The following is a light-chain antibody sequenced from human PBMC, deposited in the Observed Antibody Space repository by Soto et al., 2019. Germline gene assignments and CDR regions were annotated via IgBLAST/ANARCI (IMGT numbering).Light chain of an antibody. CDR2: EVS. Sequence: QSALTQPPSVSGSPGQSVTISCTGTASDVGSYNRVSWYQQPPGAAPKLMIYEVSNWPSGVPDRFSGSKSGNTASLTISGLLAEDEGDYYCSLYTTTSSWVFGGGTKLTVL. J-gene: IGLJ3*02. CDR1: ASDVGSYNR. CDR3: SLYTTTSSWV. V-gene: IGLV2-18*01.